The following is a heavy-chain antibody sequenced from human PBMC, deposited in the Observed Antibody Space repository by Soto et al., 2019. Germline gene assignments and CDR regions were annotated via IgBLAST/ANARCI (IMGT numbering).Heavy chain of an antibody. CDR3: AREADFWSGYYPNTLDY. CDR1: GFTFSSYG. CDR2: IWYDGSNK. J-gene: IGHJ4*02. D-gene: IGHD3-3*01. Sequence: QVQLVESGGGVVQPGRSLRLSCAASGFTFSSYGMHWVRQAPGKGLEWVAVIWYDGSNKYYADSVKGRFTISRDNSKNTLYLQMNSLRAEDTAVYYCAREADFWSGYYPNTLDYWGQGTLVTVSS. V-gene: IGHV3-33*01.